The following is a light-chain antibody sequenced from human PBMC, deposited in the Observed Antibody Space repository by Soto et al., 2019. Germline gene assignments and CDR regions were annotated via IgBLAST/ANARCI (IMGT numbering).Light chain of an antibody. CDR1: SSDVGGYNY. CDR2: DVS. V-gene: IGLV2-14*01. CDR3: SSYTSSPGYV. J-gene: IGLJ1*01. Sequence: QSALTQPASVSGSPGQSITIPCTGTSSDVGGYNYVSWYQQHPGKAPKLMIYDVSNRPSGVSNRFSGSKSGNTASLTISGLQAEDEADYYCSSYTSSPGYVFGTGTKVTVL.